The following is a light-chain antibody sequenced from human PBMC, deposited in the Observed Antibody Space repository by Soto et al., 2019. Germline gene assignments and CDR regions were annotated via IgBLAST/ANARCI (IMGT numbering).Light chain of an antibody. CDR2: GNS. Sequence: AVVTQPPSVSGAPGQRVTISCTGSSSNIGAGYDVHWYQQLPGTAPKLLIYGNSNRPSGVPDRFSGSKSGTSASLAITGLQAEDEADYYCQSYDSSLSAYVVFGGGTKVTVL. CDR1: SSNIGAGYD. V-gene: IGLV1-40*01. CDR3: QSYDSSLSAYVV. J-gene: IGLJ2*01.